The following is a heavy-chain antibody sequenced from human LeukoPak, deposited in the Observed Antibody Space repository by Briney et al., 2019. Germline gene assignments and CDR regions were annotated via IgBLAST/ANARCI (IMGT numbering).Heavy chain of an antibody. CDR1: GGTFSSYA. J-gene: IGHJ4*02. D-gene: IGHD1-26*01. V-gene: IGHV1-69*13. CDR2: IIPIFGTA. Sequence: GASVKVSSKASGGTFSSYAISWVRQAPGQGLEWMGGIIPIFGTANYAQKFQGRVTISADESTSTAYMELSSLRSEDTAVYYCARDSGATHDYWGQGTLVTVSS. CDR3: ARDSGATHDY.